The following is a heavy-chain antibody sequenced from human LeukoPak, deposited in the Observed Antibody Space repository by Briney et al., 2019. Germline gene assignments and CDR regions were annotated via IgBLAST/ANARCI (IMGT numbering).Heavy chain of an antibody. D-gene: IGHD3/OR15-3a*01. V-gene: IGHV3-48*01. Sequence: GGSLRLSCAASGFTFSTYGMIWVRQAPGKGLEWVSYISSSNTIQYADSVRGRFTISRDNAKNSLYLQMNSLRAEDTAVYYCAREVVGLDYWGQGTLVTVSS. CDR2: ISSSNTI. CDR1: GFTFSTYG. CDR3: AREVVGLDY. J-gene: IGHJ4*02.